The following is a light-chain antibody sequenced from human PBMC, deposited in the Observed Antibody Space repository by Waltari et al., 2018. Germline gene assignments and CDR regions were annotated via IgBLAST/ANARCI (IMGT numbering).Light chain of an antibody. V-gene: IGKV3-20*01. CDR3: QHYVRLPAT. Sequence: EIVLTQSPGSLSSSPGERVTLSCRASQSVSRDLTWYQQKPGKAPRLLIFGASNMDTGIPDRFSGSGSETDFSLTISRLEPEDFAVYYCQHYVRLPATFGRGTKVEIK. J-gene: IGKJ1*01. CDR1: QSVSRD. CDR2: GAS.